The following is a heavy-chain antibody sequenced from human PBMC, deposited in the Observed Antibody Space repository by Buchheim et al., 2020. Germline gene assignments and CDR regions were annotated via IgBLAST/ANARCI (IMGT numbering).Heavy chain of an antibody. CDR3: ARSRDYVWGSYRTPDY. V-gene: IGHV4-34*01. J-gene: IGHJ4*02. Sequence: QVQLQQWGAGLLKPSETLSLTCAVYGGSFSGYYWSWIRQPPGKGLEWIGEINHSGSTNYNPSLKSRVTISVDTSKNHFSLKLSSVTAADTAVYYCARSRDYVWGSYRTPDYWGQGTL. CDR1: GGSFSGYY. CDR2: INHSGST. D-gene: IGHD3-16*02.